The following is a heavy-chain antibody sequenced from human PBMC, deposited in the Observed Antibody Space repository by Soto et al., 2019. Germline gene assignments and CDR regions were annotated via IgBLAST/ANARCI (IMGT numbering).Heavy chain of an antibody. J-gene: IGHJ3*02. V-gene: IGHV3-30*18. D-gene: IGHD2-15*01. Sequence: GGSLRLSCAASGFTFSSYGMHWVRQAPGKGLEWVAVISYDGSNKYYADSVKGRFTISRDNSRNTLYLQMNSLRAEDTAVYYCAKDGGSSHRLGGAFDIWGQGTMVTVS. CDR2: ISYDGSNK. CDR3: AKDGGSSHRLGGAFDI. CDR1: GFTFSSYG.